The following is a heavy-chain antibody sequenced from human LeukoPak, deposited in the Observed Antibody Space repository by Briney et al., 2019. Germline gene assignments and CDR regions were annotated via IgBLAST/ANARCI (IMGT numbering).Heavy chain of an antibody. V-gene: IGHV3-48*03. CDR2: ISDTGGGSII. CDR1: GFTFSSYE. CDR3: ARFAGYSSAWYWDY. J-gene: IGHJ4*02. Sequence: GGSLRHSCAASGFTFSSYEMNWVRQAPGKGLEWIAYISDTGGGSIIYYADSVRGRFTISRDNAKNSLFLQMNSLRAEDTAVYYCARFAGYSSAWYWDYWGQGTLVTVSS. D-gene: IGHD6-19*01.